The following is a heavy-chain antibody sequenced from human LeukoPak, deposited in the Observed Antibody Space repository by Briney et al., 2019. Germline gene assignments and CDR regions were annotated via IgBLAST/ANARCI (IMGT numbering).Heavy chain of an antibody. CDR3: ARAQFNYYDASGYNI. CDR1: GGSITNYY. Sequence: SETLSLTCTVSGGSITNYYWNWIRQTPEKGLEWIGYIFYAGSTSYSPSLTSRVTISVDTSKNHFSLRLSSVTAADSAVYYCARAQFNYYDASGYNIWGQGTQVTVSS. J-gene: IGHJ4*02. D-gene: IGHD3-22*01. V-gene: IGHV4-59*01. CDR2: IFYAGST.